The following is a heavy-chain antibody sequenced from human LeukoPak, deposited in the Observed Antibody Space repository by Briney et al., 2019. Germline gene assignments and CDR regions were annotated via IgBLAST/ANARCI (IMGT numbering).Heavy chain of an antibody. D-gene: IGHD3-16*01. CDR2: ISAYNGNT. J-gene: IGHJ4*02. Sequence: ASVRVSCKASGYTFTSYGISWVRQAPGQGLEWMGWISAYNGNTNYAQKLQGRVTMTTDTSTSTAYMELRSLRSDDTAVYYCARDRYDYVWGSPFDYWGQGTLVTVSS. CDR3: ARDRYDYVWGSPFDY. V-gene: IGHV1-18*01. CDR1: GYTFTSYG.